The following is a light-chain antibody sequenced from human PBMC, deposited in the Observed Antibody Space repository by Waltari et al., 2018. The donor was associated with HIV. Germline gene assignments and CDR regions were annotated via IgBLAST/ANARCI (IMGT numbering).Light chain of an antibody. CDR1: SRHVGDYNH. CDR3: SSFTSSSTYV. CDR2: EVS. Sequence: QSALTQPAPVSGSPGQSVTISCHGTSRHVGDYNHVSWYQHHPGKPPNLMMYEVSNRPSGVSNRFSGSKSGNTASLTISGLQTEDEADYYCSSFTSSSTYVFGTGTKVTVL. V-gene: IGLV2-14*01. J-gene: IGLJ1*01.